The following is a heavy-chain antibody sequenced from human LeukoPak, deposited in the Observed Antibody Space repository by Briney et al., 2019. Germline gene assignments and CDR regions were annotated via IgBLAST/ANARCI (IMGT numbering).Heavy chain of an antibody. CDR2: ISSSGSTI. CDR3: ARGSQVGAAGLYYYGMDV. V-gene: IGHV3-11*01. D-gene: IGHD1-26*01. CDR1: GFTFSDYY. J-gene: IGHJ6*02. Sequence: KPGGSLRLSCAASGFTFSDYYMSWIRQAPGKGVEWVSYISSSGSTIYYADSVKGRFTISRDNAKNSLYLQMNSLRAEDTAVYYCARGSQVGAAGLYYYGMDVWGQGTTVTVSS.